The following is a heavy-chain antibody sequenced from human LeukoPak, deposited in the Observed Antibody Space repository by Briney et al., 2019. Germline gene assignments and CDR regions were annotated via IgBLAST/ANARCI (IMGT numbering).Heavy chain of an antibody. J-gene: IGHJ4*02. V-gene: IGHV4-59*01. D-gene: IGHD6-13*01. CDR3: ARATITAAGIFDY. CDR1: GGPISSYY. CDR2: IYYSGST. Sequence: SETLSLTCTVSGGPISSYYRSWIRQPPGKGLEWIGYIYYSGSTNYNPSLKSRVTISVDTSKNQFSLKLGSVTAADTAVYYCARATITAAGIFDYWGQGTLVTVSS.